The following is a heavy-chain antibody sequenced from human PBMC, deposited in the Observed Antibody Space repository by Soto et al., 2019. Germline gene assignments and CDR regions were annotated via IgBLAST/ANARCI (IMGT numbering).Heavy chain of an antibody. J-gene: IGHJ6*02. V-gene: IGHV5-51*01. CDR3: AGGGVRGVVTRTRDYYGMDV. CDR2: IFPGDSDT. Sequence: PGESLKISCKGSGYSFSNYWIGWVRQKPGKGLEWMGTIFPGDSDTRYSPSFQGQVTISADKSISTAYLQWSSLKASDTAMYYCAGGGVRGVVTRTRDYYGMDVWGQGTTVTVS. CDR1: GYSFSNYW. D-gene: IGHD3-10*01.